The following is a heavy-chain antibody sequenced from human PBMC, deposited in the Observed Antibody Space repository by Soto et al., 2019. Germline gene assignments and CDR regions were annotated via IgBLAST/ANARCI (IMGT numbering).Heavy chain of an antibody. V-gene: IGHV3-23*01. Sequence: GGSLRLSCAASGFTFSSYAMNWVRQAPGKGLEWVSVISGSGGRTYYADSVKGRFTSSRDNSKNTLYLQMNSLRAEDTAVYYCVKAVMITFGGVIVPDAFDIWGQGTMVTVSS. CDR2: ISGSGGRT. J-gene: IGHJ3*02. CDR1: GFTFSSYA. D-gene: IGHD3-16*01. CDR3: VKAVMITFGGVIVPDAFDI.